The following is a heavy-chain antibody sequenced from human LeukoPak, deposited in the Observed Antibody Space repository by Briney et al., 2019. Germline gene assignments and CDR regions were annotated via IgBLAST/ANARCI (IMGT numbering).Heavy chain of an antibody. J-gene: IGHJ6*02. CDR3: AREGRSSYDILTGNRPYRDYYYYYYGMDV. D-gene: IGHD3-9*01. CDR2: INHSGST. V-gene: IGHV4-34*01. Sequence: PSETLSLTCAVYGGSFSGYYWSWIRQPPGKGLEWIGEINHSGSTNYNPPLKSRVTISVDTSRNQFSLKLSSVTAADTAVYYCAREGRSSYDILTGNRPYRDYYYYYYGMDVWGQGTTVTVSS. CDR1: GGSFSGYY.